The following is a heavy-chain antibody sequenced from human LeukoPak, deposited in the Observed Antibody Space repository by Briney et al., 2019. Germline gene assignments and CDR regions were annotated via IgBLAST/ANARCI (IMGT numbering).Heavy chain of an antibody. J-gene: IGHJ5*02. V-gene: IGHV1-2*02. CDR1: GYTFTAYN. CDR2: INPNSGGT. CDR3: ARNNGP. D-gene: IGHD2-8*01. Sequence: ASVKVSCKASGYTFTAYNMHWVRQAPGQGLEWMGWINPNSGGTKYAQKFQGRVTMTRDTSISTAHMELNSLTSDDTAMYYCARNNGPWGQGTLVTVSS.